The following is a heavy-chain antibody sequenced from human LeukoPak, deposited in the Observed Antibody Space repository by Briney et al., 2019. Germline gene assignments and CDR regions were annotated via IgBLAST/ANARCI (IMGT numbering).Heavy chain of an antibody. Sequence: GGSLRLSCAASGFTFSSYAMSWVRQAPGKGLEWVTAISGSGGSTYYADSVKGRFTISRDNSKNTLYLQMNSLRAEDTAVYYCAKLPSRSSHSYFDYWGQGTLVTVSS. J-gene: IGHJ4*02. D-gene: IGHD6-13*01. CDR1: GFTFSSYA. V-gene: IGHV3-23*01. CDR3: AKLPSRSSHSYFDY. CDR2: ISGSGGST.